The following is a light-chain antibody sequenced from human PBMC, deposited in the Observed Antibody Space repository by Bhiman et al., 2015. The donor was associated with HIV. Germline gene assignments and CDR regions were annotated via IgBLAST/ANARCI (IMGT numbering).Light chain of an antibody. CDR1: RLGDKY. J-gene: IGLJ1*01. Sequence: SYELTQPPSVSVSPGQTASITCSGDRLGDKYASWYQQKPGQSPMLVIYQDNKRPSGIPERFSGSSSGTTVTLTISGVQAEDEADYYCQSADSSGTYKVFGTGTKVTVL. CDR2: QDN. CDR3: QSADSSGTYKV. V-gene: IGLV3-25*03.